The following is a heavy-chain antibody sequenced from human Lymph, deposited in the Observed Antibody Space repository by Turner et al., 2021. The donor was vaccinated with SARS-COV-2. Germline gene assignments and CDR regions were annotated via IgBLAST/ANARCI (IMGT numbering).Heavy chain of an antibody. Sequence: QVQLVGSGVGVVQHGRSLRLYCPASGFNFNNYAIHWVRQAPGKGLEWVAVISYDGSKKFYADSVKGRFTISRDNSKNTLYLQMNSLRVEDTAVYYCAKDFGAREDDPFDIWGQGTMVTVSS. CDR2: ISYDGSKK. CDR1: GFNFNNYA. J-gene: IGHJ3*02. D-gene: IGHD3-10*01. V-gene: IGHV3-30*18. CDR3: AKDFGAREDDPFDI.